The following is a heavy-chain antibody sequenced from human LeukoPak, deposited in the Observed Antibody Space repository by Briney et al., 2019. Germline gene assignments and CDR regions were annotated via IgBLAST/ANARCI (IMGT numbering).Heavy chain of an antibody. V-gene: IGHV4-4*02. CDR1: GGSVISTNW. CDR3: AREGGFYRPLDY. D-gene: IGHD3-16*01. CDR2: VHLDGRT. Sequence: PSETLSLTCGVSGGSVISTNWWTWVRQPPGKGLEWIGEVHLDGRTNYNPSLESRLTRSVDLSENHVSLKLTSVTAADTAVYYCAREGGFYRPLDYSGQGTLVTVSS. J-gene: IGHJ4*02.